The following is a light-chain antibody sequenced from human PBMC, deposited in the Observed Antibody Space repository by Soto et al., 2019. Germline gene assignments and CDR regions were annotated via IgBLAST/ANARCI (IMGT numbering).Light chain of an antibody. CDR1: QSVSRN. J-gene: IGKJ1*01. CDR3: HQYNNWPPWT. V-gene: IGKV3-15*01. CDR2: AAS. Sequence: EIVMTQSPAPLSVSQGERVTLSCRASQSVSRNLAWYQYIPGQAPRLLIYAASTRATGIPARFSGSGSGTEFTLSISSLQSEDYAVYYCHQYNNWPPWTFGQGTKV.